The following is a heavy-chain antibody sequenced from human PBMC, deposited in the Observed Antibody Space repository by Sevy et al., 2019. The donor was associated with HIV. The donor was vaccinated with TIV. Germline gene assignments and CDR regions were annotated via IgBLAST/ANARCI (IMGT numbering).Heavy chain of an antibody. J-gene: IGHJ6*02. V-gene: IGHV3-30*18. CDR3: AKEIGSSGGDLYYYGMDV. D-gene: IGHD6-19*01. Sequence: GGSLRLSCAASGFIFTTYGMHWVRQAPGKGLEWVAIVSYDGSNKFYADSVKCRFTISRDNSKNTLYLQMNSLRTEDTAVYYCAKEIGSSGGDLYYYGMDVWGQGTTVTVSS. CDR1: GFIFTTYG. CDR2: VSYDGSNK.